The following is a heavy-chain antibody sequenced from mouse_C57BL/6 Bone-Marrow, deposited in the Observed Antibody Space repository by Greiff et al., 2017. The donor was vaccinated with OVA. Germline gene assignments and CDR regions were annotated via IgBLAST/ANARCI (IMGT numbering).Heavy chain of an antibody. D-gene: IGHD4-1*01. Sequence: EVQLVESGGGLVQSGRSLSLSCATSGFTFSDFYMEWVRQAPGRGLGWIAAGRNKANDYATEYSASVKGRFIVARDTSQSILYRQMNALRAEDTAIDYGARGGGNWAYWYFDVWGTGTTVTVSS. CDR3: ARGGGNWAYWYFDV. CDR1: GFTFSDFY. V-gene: IGHV7-1*01. J-gene: IGHJ1*03. CDR2: GRNKANDYAT.